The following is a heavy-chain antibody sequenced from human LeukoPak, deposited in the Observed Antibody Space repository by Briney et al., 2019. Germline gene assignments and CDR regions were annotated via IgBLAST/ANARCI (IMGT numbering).Heavy chain of an antibody. Sequence: SVKVSCKASGGTFSSYAISLVRQAPGQGLEWMGGIIPIFGTASYAQKFQGRVTITTDESTSTAYMELSSLRSEDTAVYYCARRNWNSGNNWFYLWGQGTLVTVSS. CDR1: GGTFSSYA. J-gene: IGHJ5*02. CDR3: ARRNWNSGNNWFYL. D-gene: IGHD1-7*01. CDR2: IIPIFGTA. V-gene: IGHV1-69*05.